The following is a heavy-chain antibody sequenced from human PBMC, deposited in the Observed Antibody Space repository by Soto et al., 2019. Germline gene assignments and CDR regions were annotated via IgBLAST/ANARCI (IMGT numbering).Heavy chain of an antibody. V-gene: IGHV3-9*01. J-gene: IGHJ4*02. Sequence: ELQVVASGGGLVQPGTSLRLSCVVSGVAFDEYAMHWVRQVTGKGLEWVAGISWSGTTIHYADSVKGRFTISRDNAKNSLYLEMSGLRPDDSAVCYCTKEVRHHFSYYFDNWGQGTLVSVSS. CDR2: ISWSGTTI. CDR3: TKEVRHHFSYYFDN. CDR1: GVAFDEYA.